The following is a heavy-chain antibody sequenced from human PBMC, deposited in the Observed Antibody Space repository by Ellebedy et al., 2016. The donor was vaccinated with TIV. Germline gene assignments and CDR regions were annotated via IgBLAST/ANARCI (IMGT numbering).Heavy chain of an antibody. Sequence: MPSETLSLTCTVSGASISSYYWSWIRQPPGKGLEWIGYIYYNENTNYNPSLKSLVTISVDTSKNQFSLNLNSVTAADTAVYFCASTPFSAGSGYHPHDYWGQGILVTVSS. D-gene: IGHD5-12*01. J-gene: IGHJ4*02. V-gene: IGHV4-59*08. CDR3: ASTPFSAGSGYHPHDY. CDR2: IYYNENT. CDR1: GASISSYY.